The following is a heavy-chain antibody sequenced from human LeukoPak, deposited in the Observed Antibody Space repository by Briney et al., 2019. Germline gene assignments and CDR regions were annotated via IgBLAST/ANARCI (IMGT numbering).Heavy chain of an antibody. J-gene: IGHJ4*02. Sequence: PGGPLRLSCAASGFTFSSYSMNWVRQAPGKGLEWVSSISSSSSYIYYADSVKGRFTISRDNAKNSLYLQMNSLRAEDTAVYYCARESDSSGYNDYWGQGTLVTVSS. CDR1: GFTFSSYS. V-gene: IGHV3-21*01. CDR3: ARESDSSGYNDY. CDR2: ISSSSSYI. D-gene: IGHD3-22*01.